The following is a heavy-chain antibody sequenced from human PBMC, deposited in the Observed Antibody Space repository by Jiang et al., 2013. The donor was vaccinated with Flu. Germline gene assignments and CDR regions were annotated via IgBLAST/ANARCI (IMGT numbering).Heavy chain of an antibody. V-gene: IGHV1-69*04. CDR1: GGTFSSYA. Sequence: SGAEVKKPGSSVKVSCKASGGTFSSYAISWVRQAPGQGLEWMGRIIPILGIANYAQKFQGRVTITADKSTSTAYMELSSLRSEDTAVYYCARAQRTPRGVIYPDYWGQGTLVTVSS. CDR2: IIPILGIA. CDR3: ARAQRTPRGVIYPDY. J-gene: IGHJ4*02. D-gene: IGHD3-10*01.